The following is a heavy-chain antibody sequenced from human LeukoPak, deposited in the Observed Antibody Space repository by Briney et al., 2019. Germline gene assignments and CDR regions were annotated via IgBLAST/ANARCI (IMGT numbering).Heavy chain of an antibody. CDR1: GGSISSSY. D-gene: IGHD3-22*01. Sequence: SETLSLTCTVSGGSISSSYWGWIRQPPGKGMEWLGYIYYSGSTNYNPSLKTRVTISVDTSKIQFSLKLSSVTAADTAVYYCARLNYYDRRGIPSAFDIWGQGTMVTVSS. CDR3: ARLNYYDRRGIPSAFDI. CDR2: IYYSGST. V-gene: IGHV4-59*01. J-gene: IGHJ3*02.